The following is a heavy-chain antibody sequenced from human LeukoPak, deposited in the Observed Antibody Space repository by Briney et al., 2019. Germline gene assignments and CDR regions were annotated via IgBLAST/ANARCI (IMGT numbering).Heavy chain of an antibody. J-gene: IGHJ3*02. CDR1: GFTFSSYA. CDR3: AKGKYNRDAFDI. V-gene: IGHV3-23*01. D-gene: IGHD6-6*01. Sequence: PGGSLRVSCAASGFTFSSYAMSWVRQAPGKGLEWVSGISGSGGSTYYADSVKGRFTISRDNSKNTLYLQMNSLRAEDTAVFYCAKGKYNRDAFDIWGLGTMVTVSS. CDR2: ISGSGGST.